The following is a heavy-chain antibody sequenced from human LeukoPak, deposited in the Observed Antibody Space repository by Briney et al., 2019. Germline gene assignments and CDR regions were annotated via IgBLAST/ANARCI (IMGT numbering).Heavy chain of an antibody. V-gene: IGHV4-59*01. CDR1: GGSISSYY. CDR3: ARDLGVYYDSSGYRASEGFDY. Sequence: SETLSLTCTVSGGSISSYYWSWIRQPPGKGLEWIGYIYYSGSTNYNPSLKSRVTISVDTSKNQFSLKLSSVTAAGTAVYYCARDLGVYYDSSGYRASEGFDYWGQGTLVTVSS. CDR2: IYYSGST. J-gene: IGHJ4*02. D-gene: IGHD3-22*01.